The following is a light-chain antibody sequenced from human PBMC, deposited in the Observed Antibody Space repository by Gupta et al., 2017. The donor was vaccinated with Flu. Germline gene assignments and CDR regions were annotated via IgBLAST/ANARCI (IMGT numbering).Light chain of an antibody. Sequence: DIQLTQSLSSLSASVGDRVTITCRASQSISSYLNWYQQKPGKAPKLLIYAASSLQSGVPSRFSGSGSGTDFTLTISSLQPEDFATYYCQQSYSNPPTFGQGTKVEIK. CDR2: AAS. J-gene: IGKJ1*01. CDR1: QSISSY. CDR3: QQSYSNPPT. V-gene: IGKV1-39*01.